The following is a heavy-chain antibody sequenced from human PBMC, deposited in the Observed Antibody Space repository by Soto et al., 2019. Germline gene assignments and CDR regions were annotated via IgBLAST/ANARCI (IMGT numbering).Heavy chain of an antibody. D-gene: IGHD2-2*01. CDR2: INAGNGNT. CDR3: ARRVYCSSTSCYGGGSYAFDI. Sequence: ASVKVSCKASGYTFTSYAMHWVRQAPGQRLEWMGWINAGNGNTKYSQKFQGRVTITRDTSASTAYMELSSLGSEDTAVYYCARRVYCSSTSCYGGGSYAFDIWGQGTMVTVSS. V-gene: IGHV1-3*01. CDR1: GYTFTSYA. J-gene: IGHJ3*02.